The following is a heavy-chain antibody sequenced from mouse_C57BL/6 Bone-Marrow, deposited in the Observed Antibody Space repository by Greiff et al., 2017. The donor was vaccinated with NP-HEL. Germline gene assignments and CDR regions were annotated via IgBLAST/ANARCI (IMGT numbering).Heavy chain of an antibody. D-gene: IGHD1-1*01. CDR1: GFTFSDYG. J-gene: IGHJ2*01. CDR3: ARDLIYYGSSPYYFDY. CDR2: ISSGSSTI. Sequence: EVHLVESGGGLVKPGGSLKLSCAASGFTFSDYGMHWVRQAPEKGLEWVAYISSGSSTIYYADTVKGRFTISRDNAKNTLFLQMTSLRSEDTAMYYCARDLIYYGSSPYYFDYWGQGTTLTVSS. V-gene: IGHV5-17*01.